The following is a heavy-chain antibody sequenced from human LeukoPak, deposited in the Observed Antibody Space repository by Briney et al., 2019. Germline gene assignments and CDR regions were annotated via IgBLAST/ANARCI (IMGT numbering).Heavy chain of an antibody. V-gene: IGHV3-30*04. CDR1: GFTFSSYA. CDR3: AKDHQWQTTGELPYLDY. D-gene: IGHD4-11*01. CDR2: ISYDGSNK. Sequence: PGGSLRLSCAASGFTFSSYAMHWVRQAPGKGLEWVAVISYDGSNKYYADSVKGRFTISRDNSKNTLYLRMNSLRAEDTAVYYCAKDHQWQTTGELPYLDYWGQGTLVTVSS. J-gene: IGHJ4*02.